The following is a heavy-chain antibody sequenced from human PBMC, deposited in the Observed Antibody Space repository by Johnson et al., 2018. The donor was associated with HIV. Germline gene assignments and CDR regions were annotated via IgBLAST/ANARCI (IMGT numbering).Heavy chain of an antibody. CDR1: GFTVNSNY. Sequence: MLLVESGGGVVQPGGSLRLSCAASGFTVNSNYMSWVRQAPGKGLEWVSVIYSGGSTYYADSVKGRFTISRDNAKNSLYLQMNSLRAEDTAVYYCAREIGGSGEIIDAFDIWGQGTIVTVSS. CDR3: AREIGGSGEIIDAFDI. J-gene: IGHJ3*02. CDR2: IYSGGST. V-gene: IGHV3-66*01. D-gene: IGHD3-10*01.